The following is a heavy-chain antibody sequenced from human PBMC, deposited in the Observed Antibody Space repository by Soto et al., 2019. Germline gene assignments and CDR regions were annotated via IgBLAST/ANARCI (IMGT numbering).Heavy chain of an antibody. CDR2: IYYSGSA. J-gene: IGHJ4*02. CDR3: ARRPLVRGIIPYYFDS. D-gene: IGHD3-10*01. Sequence: SETLSLTCTVSGGSINNSSFYWGWVRQPPGKRLEWIGSIYYSGSAYYNPSLKSRLTISVDTSKNQFSLNLSSVTAADTAVYFCARRPLVRGIIPYYFDSWGQGTLVTAPQ. CDR1: GGSINNSSFY. V-gene: IGHV4-39*01.